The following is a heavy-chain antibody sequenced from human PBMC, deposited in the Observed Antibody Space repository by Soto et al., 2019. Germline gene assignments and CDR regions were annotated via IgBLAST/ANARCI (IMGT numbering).Heavy chain of an antibody. CDR1: GFTFSSYW. J-gene: IGHJ6*02. V-gene: IGHV3-74*01. CDR3: ASPSTSSSWYHYYYGMDV. D-gene: IGHD6-13*01. Sequence: GSLRLSCAASGFTFSSYWMHWVRQAPGKGLVWVSRINSDGSSTSYADSVKGRFTISRDNAKNTLYLQMNSLRAEDTAVYYCASPSTSSSWYHYYYGMDVWGQGTTVTVSS. CDR2: INSDGSST.